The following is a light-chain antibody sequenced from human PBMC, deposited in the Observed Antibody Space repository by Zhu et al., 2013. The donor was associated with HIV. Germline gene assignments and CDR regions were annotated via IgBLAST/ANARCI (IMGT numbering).Light chain of an antibody. J-gene: IGKJ2*01. Sequence: DIVLTQSPESLTFPLGAGVTIHCESSQSLLFNVNNRNSLAWYQHKSGQPPQLLISWASTRESGVPERFSGSGSLTNFTLSISRLQAEDVAIYYCQQYNSLPYTFGPGD. CDR2: WAS. CDR3: QQYNSLPYT. V-gene: IGKV4-1*01. CDR1: QSLLFNVNNRNS.